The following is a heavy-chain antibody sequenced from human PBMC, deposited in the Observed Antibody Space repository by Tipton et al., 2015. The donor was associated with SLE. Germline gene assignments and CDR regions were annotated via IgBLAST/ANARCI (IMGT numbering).Heavy chain of an antibody. D-gene: IGHD1-1*01. J-gene: IGHJ6*02. CDR2: IYYNGRT. Sequence: TLSLTCTVSGGSMSSHYWSWFRQPPGKGLEWIGYIYYNGRTNYNPSLKSRVTISASTSKKEFSLKLNSMTAADSALYYCARSQLGGYFYSLDVWGQGTTVSVSS. CDR1: GGSMSSHY. CDR3: ARSQLGGYFYSLDV. V-gene: IGHV4-59*11.